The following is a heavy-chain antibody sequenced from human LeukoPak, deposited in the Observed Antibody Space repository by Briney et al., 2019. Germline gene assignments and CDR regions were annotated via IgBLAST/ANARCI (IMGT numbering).Heavy chain of an antibody. V-gene: IGHV3-30*14. CDR2: ISYDGSNK. CDR3: ARNTPLEIVVGVSYFDY. J-gene: IGHJ4*02. D-gene: IGHD3-22*01. CDR1: GFTFSSYA. Sequence: TGGPLRLSCAASGFTFSSYAMHWVRQAPGKGLEWVAVISYDGSNKYYADSVKGRFTISRDNSKNTLYLQMNSLRAEDTAVYYCARNTPLEIVVGVSYFDYWGQGTLVTVSS.